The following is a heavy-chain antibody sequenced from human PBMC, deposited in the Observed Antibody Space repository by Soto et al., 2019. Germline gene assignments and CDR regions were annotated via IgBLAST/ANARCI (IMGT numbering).Heavy chain of an antibody. J-gene: IGHJ4*02. Sequence: KISCKGSGYSFTSYWIGWVRQMPGKGLEWMGIIYPGDSDTRYSPSFQGQVTISADKSISTAYLQWSSLKASDTAMYYCARAPPVLRYFDWLTPSFDYWGQGTLVTVSS. CDR3: ARAPPVLRYFDWLTPSFDY. D-gene: IGHD3-9*01. CDR1: GYSFTSYW. V-gene: IGHV5-51*01. CDR2: IYPGDSDT.